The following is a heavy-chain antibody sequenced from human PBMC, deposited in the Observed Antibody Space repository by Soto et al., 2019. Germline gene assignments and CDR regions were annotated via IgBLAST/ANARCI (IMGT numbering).Heavy chain of an antibody. J-gene: IGHJ3*01. V-gene: IGHV3-53*01. CDR3: ATWHEREHAYDV. CDR1: GFTISGKKY. Sequence: GGSLRLSCAAFGFTISGKKYVAWVRQAPGKGLEWASALYDLDGSFYAASVKGRFTTSSDSSKTTVYLQMNDLRPDDTAVYYCATWHEREHAYDVWGQGTTVTVSS. CDR2: LYDLDGS. D-gene: IGHD1-1*01.